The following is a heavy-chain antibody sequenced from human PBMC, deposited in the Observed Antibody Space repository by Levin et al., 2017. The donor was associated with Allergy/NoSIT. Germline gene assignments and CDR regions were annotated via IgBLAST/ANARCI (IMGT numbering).Heavy chain of an antibody. CDR1: GYTFTSYD. D-gene: IGHD3-22*01. CDR3: ARGLYYYDSSGYYRDY. CDR2: MNPNSGNT. Sequence: GESLKISCKASGYTFTSYDINWVRQATGQGLEWMGWMNPNSGNTGYAQKFQGRVTMTRNTSISTAYMELSSLRSEDTAVYYCARGLYYYDSSGYYRDYWGQGTLVTVSS. J-gene: IGHJ4*02. V-gene: IGHV1-8*01.